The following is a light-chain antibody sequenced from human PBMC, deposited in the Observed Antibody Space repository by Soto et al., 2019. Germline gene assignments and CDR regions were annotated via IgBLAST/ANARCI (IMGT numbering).Light chain of an antibody. J-gene: IGLJ1*01. V-gene: IGLV4-60*03. Sequence: QAVVTQSSSASASLGSSVKLTCTLGSGHSSYIIAWHQQQPGKAPRYLMKVEGGGSYNKGSGVPDRFSGSSSGADRYLSISNLQSEDEADYYCETWDRNTRVFGTGTKLTVL. CDR2: VEGGGSY. CDR3: ETWDRNTRV. CDR1: SGHSSYI.